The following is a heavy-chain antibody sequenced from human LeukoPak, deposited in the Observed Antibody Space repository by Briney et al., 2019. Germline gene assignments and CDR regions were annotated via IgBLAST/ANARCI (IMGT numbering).Heavy chain of an antibody. Sequence: PSETLSPTCTVSGGSISSYYWSWIRQPPGKGLEWIGYIYYSGSTNYNPSLKSRVTISVDTSKNQFSLKLSSVTAADTAVYYCARATGSGYYSLGAFDIWGQGTMVTVSS. CDR3: ARATGSGYYSLGAFDI. V-gene: IGHV4-59*01. CDR2: IYYSGST. J-gene: IGHJ3*02. D-gene: IGHD3-22*01. CDR1: GGSISSYY.